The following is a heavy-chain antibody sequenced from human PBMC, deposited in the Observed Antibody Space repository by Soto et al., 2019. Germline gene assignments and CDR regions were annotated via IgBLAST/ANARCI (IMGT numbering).Heavy chain of an antibody. CDR1: GFTFSSYA. V-gene: IGHV3-23*01. Sequence: GGSLRLSCAASGFTFSSYAMSWVRQAPGKGLEWVSAISGSGGSTYYADSVKGRFTISRDNSENTLYLQMNSLRAEDTAVYYCAKDSSSWWSGWFDPWGQGTLVTVSS. CDR2: ISGSGGST. CDR3: AKDSSSWWSGWFDP. J-gene: IGHJ5*02. D-gene: IGHD6-13*01.